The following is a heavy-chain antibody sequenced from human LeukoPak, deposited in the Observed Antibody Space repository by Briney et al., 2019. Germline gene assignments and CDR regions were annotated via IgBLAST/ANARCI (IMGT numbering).Heavy chain of an antibody. J-gene: IGHJ3*02. CDR3: ARDYGDYVDAFDI. Sequence: QPGGSLRLSCAASGFTFSSYWMHWVRQAPGKGLVWVSRINSDGSSTSYADSVKGRFTISRDNAKNTLYLQMNSPRAEDTAVYYCARDYGDYVDAFDIWGQGTMVTVSS. V-gene: IGHV3-74*01. CDR1: GFTFSSYW. CDR2: INSDGSST. D-gene: IGHD4-17*01.